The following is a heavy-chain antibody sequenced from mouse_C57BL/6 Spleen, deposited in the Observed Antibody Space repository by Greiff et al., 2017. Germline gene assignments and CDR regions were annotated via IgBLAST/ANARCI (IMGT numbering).Heavy chain of an antibody. CDR2: IRLKSDNYAT. J-gene: IGHJ2*01. Sequence: EVQGVESGGGLVQPGGSMKLSCVASGFTFSNYWMNWVRQSPEKGLEWVAQIRLKSDNYATHYAESVKGRFTISRDDSKSSVYLQMNNLRAEDTGIYYCLGSHFDYWGQGTTLTVSS. V-gene: IGHV6-3*01. D-gene: IGHD1-1*01. CDR3: LGSHFDY. CDR1: GFTFSNYW.